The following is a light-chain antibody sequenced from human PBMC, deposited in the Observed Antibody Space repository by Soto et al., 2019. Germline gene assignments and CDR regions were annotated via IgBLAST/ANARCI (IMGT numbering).Light chain of an antibody. CDR2: QVT. CDR1: TRDIAGYNY. V-gene: IGLV2-14*01. Sequence: QSALTQPASVSGSLGQSITMSCTGTTRDIAGYNYISWYQQLPGKAPKLMIYQVTIRPSGISNRFSGSKSGNTASLTISGLKAEDEADYYCTSFSSSTSIYVFGEGTKATVL. CDR3: TSFSSSTSIYV. J-gene: IGLJ1*01.